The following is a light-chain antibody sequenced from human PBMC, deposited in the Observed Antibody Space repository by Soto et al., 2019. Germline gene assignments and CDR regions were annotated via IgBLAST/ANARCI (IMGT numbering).Light chain of an antibody. Sequence: IVMTQSPANLSVSPGERATLSWRASQSVSSNLAWYQQKPGQGPRLLIYGASTRATGIPARFSGSGSGTEFTLTISSLQSEDFAVYYCQQYNKWPPYTFGQGTKVEIK. J-gene: IGKJ2*01. CDR2: GAS. V-gene: IGKV3-15*01. CDR1: QSVSSN. CDR3: QQYNKWPPYT.